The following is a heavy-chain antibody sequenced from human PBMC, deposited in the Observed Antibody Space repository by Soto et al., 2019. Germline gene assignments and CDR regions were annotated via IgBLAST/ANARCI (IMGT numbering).Heavy chain of an antibody. CDR2: ISKGGSNR. CDR3: AREVEYTSAFGISSSFDY. D-gene: IGHD6-19*01. V-gene: IGHV3-30-3*01. Sequence: QGQLEESGGGVVQPGRSLRLSCAASGFTLSSYAIHWVRQAPGKGLEWVTVISKGGSNRYFADSVKGRFTISRDNSKNTLYLQMNSLRSEDTAVYYCAREVEYTSAFGISSSFDYWGQGTLVTVSS. CDR1: GFTLSSYA. J-gene: IGHJ4*02.